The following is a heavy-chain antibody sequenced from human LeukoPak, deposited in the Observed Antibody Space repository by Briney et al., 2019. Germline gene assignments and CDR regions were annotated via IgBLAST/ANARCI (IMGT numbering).Heavy chain of an antibody. V-gene: IGHV1-3*01. Sequence: RASVKVSCKTSGYIFTTYAIHWVRQAPGQGLEWMGWINCGNGRTKYSQKLHDRVTITRDTSASTAYMELSSLRSEDTAVYYCTRDNGYQLIWWWGQGTLVTVSS. CDR1: GYIFTTYA. D-gene: IGHD2-2*01. J-gene: IGHJ4*02. CDR3: TRDNGYQLIWW. CDR2: INCGNGRT.